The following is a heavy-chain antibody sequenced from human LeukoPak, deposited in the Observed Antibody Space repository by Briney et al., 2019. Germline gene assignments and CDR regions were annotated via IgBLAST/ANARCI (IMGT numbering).Heavy chain of an antibody. V-gene: IGHV4-34*01. CDR1: GGSFSGYY. CDR2: INHSGST. Sequence: PSETLSLTCAVYGGSFSGYYWSWIRQPPGKGLEWIGEINHSGSTNYNPSLKSRVTISVDTSKNQFSLKLSSVTAADTAVYYCARAGGNFGVVTYNWFDPWGQGTLVTVSS. J-gene: IGHJ5*02. D-gene: IGHD3-3*01. CDR3: ARAGGNFGVVTYNWFDP.